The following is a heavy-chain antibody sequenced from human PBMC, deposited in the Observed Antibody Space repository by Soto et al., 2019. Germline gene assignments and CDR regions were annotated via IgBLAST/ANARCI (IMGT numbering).Heavy chain of an antibody. V-gene: IGHV3-33*08. D-gene: IGHD3-3*01. CDR2: LWYDGSGE. CDR3: ARDSVRFLEHFSKDYFDY. CDR1: GFTFSDYG. Sequence: GGSLRLSCAGSGFTFSDYGMHWVRQAPGKGLEWVAVLWYDGSGEYYTDSVRGRFTISRVNSKNTLYLQMNNLRDEDTGVYYCARDSVRFLEHFSKDYFDYWGQGTRVTVPQ. J-gene: IGHJ4*02.